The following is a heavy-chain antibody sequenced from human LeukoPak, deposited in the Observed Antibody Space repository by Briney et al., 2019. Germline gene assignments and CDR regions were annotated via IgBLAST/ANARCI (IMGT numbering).Heavy chain of an antibody. V-gene: IGHV5-51*01. CDR3: ARPATYCGGDCWLDY. CDR1: GYSFTSYW. D-gene: IGHD2-21*02. CDR2: IYPGDSDT. J-gene: IGHJ4*02. Sequence: GESLKISCKGSGYSFTSYWIGWVRQMPGKGLEWMGIIYPGDSDTRYSPSFQGQVTISADKSISTAYLQWSSLKASDTAMYYCARPATYCGGDCWLDYWGQGTLVTVSS.